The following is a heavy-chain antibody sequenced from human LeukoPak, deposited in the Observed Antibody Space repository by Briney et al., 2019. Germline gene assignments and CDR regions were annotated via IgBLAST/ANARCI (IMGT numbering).Heavy chain of an antibody. V-gene: IGHV6-1*01. J-gene: IGHJ4*02. CDR1: GDSVSSNSAA. Sequence: SQTLSLTCAVSGDSVSSNSAAWHWIRQSPSRGLEWLGRTYYKSKWYNDYALSVKSRITINPDTSENQFSLHLNSVTPEDTAVYYCARVTGYMIEDYFDYWGQGTLVTVSS. CDR2: TYYKSKWYN. D-gene: IGHD3-22*01. CDR3: ARVTGYMIEDYFDY.